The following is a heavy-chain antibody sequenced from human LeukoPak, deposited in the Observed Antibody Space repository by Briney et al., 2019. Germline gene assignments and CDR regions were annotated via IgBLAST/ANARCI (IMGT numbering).Heavy chain of an antibody. CDR2: IYYSGST. Sequence: SETLSLTCTVSGGSISSSSYYWGWLRQPPGKGLEWIGSIYYSGSTYYNPSLKSRVTISVDTSKNQFSLKLSSVTAADTAVYYCARIVGSGYMYYYYYYMDVWGKGTTVTVSS. D-gene: IGHD3-22*01. J-gene: IGHJ6*03. V-gene: IGHV4-39*07. CDR1: GGSISSSSYY. CDR3: ARIVGSGYMYYYYYYMDV.